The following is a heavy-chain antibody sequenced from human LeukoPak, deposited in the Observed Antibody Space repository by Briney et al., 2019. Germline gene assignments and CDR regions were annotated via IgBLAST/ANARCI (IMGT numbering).Heavy chain of an antibody. CDR3: ACRDLTSTWSFP. J-gene: IGHJ5*02. D-gene: IGHD6-13*01. Sequence: GESLKVSCQGFGYSFTSYWIGWVRQMPGKGMEWMGVIYPGDSRIRYNPSFQGQVTISVDKSISTAYLQWVSLRASDSAMYYCACRDLTSTWSFPWGQGTLVTVSS. CDR1: GYSFTSYW. CDR2: IYPGDSRI. V-gene: IGHV5-51*01.